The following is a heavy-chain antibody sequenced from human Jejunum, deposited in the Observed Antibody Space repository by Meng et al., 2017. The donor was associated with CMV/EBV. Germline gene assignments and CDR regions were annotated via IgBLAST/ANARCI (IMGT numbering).Heavy chain of an antibody. V-gene: IGHV1-2*02. CDR2: INTNSGST. CDR3: VRAVGGFDAFDI. D-gene: IGHD1-26*01. Sequence: KASGYSFTDYYVHWVRQGPGQGFEWMGWINTNSGSTNHVQKIQGRVTMTRDTSTDTVFMELSGLKSDDTAVYYCVRAVGGFDAFDIWGQGTVVTVS. J-gene: IGHJ3*02. CDR1: GYSFTDYY.